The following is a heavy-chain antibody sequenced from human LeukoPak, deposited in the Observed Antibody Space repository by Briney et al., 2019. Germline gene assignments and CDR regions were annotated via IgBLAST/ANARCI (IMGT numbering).Heavy chain of an antibody. V-gene: IGHV4-39*07. CDR2: IYYSGTT. CDR1: GDSISSSSYY. Sequence: PSETLSLTCTVSGDSISSSSYYWAWIRQPPGKGLEWIGSIYYSGTTYYNPSLKSRVTISVDTSKNQFSLKVSSVTAADTAVYYCVRGLPSGWSHWFDPWGQGTLVTVSP. D-gene: IGHD6-19*01. CDR3: VRGLPSGWSHWFDP. J-gene: IGHJ5*02.